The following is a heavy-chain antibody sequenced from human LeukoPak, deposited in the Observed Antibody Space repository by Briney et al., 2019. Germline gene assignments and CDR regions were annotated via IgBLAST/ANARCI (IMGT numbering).Heavy chain of an antibody. D-gene: IGHD2-2*01. J-gene: IGHJ3*02. CDR2: IYHSGST. CDR1: GYSISSGYY. CDR3: ARVKVPAAPDDACDI. V-gene: IGHV4-38-2*01. Sequence: SETLSLTCAVSGYSISSGYYRGWIRQPPGKVLAWIGSIYHSGSTYYNPSLKSRVTISVDTSKNQFSLKLSSVSAADTAVYYCARVKVPAAPDDACDIWGQGTMVTVSS.